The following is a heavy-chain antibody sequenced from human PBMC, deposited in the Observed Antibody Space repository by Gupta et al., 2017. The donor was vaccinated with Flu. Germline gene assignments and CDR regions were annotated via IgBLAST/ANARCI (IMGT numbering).Heavy chain of an antibody. D-gene: IGHD6-6*01. J-gene: IGHJ6*03. CDR1: GFTFSDSY. V-gene: IGHV3-69-1*01. CDR2: ISGTTTI. Sequence: EVQLVESGGGLVKPGGSLRLSCAASGFTFSDSYITWVRQAPGRGLEWVSSISGTTTIYYADSVRGRFTISRDNAKNSLYLHMNSLRAEDTAVYYCARDAYSRSPLCYWYYYMDVWGKGTTVTVSS. CDR3: ARDAYSRSPLCYWYYYMDV.